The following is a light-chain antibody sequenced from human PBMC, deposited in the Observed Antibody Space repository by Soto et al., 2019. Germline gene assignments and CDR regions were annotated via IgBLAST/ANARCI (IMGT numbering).Light chain of an antibody. CDR3: QHHSNWLWT. J-gene: IGKJ1*01. Sequence: EIVLTQSPATLSLSPGERATLSSRASQSVSSYLAWYQQKPGQAPRLLIYHASNRATGIPARFSGSGSGTDFTLTISSLEPEDFAIYYCQHHSNWLWTFGQGTKVDIK. V-gene: IGKV3-11*01. CDR2: HAS. CDR1: QSVSSY.